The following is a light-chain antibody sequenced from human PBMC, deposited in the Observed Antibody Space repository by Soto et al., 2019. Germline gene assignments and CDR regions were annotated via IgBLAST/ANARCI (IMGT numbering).Light chain of an antibody. CDR3: QQRSNWSWT. CDR2: DTS. J-gene: IGKJ1*01. CDR1: QSVSSY. Sequence: VLTQCPGPLSLVHGQRSRLYCVASQSVSSYLAWYQQKPGQAPRLLIYDTSNRATGIPARFSGSGSGTDFTLTISSLEPEDFAVYYCQQRSNWSWTFGQGTKVDI. V-gene: IGKV3-11*01.